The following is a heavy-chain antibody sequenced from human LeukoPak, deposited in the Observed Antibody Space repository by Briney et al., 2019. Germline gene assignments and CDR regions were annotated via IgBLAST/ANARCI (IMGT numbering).Heavy chain of an antibody. CDR3: ARIAVAGRIDDY. CDR2: INAGNGNT. CDR1: GYTFTSYA. Sequence: ASVKVSCKASGYTFTSYAMHWVRQAPGQRLEWMGWINAGNGNTKYSQKFQGRVTITRDTSASTAYMELSSLRSEDTAVYYCARIAVAGRIDDYWGQGTLVTVSS. D-gene: IGHD6-19*01. J-gene: IGHJ4*02. V-gene: IGHV1-3*01.